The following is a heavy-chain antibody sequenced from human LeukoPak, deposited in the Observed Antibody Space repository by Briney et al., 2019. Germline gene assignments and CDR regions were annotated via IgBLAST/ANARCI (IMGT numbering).Heavy chain of an antibody. Sequence: GESLKISCKGSEYSFTNYWIGWVRQMPGKGLEWMGVIYPGDSDTRYSPSFQGQVTISADKSISTAYLQWSSLKASDTAMYYCERRKSSSIWGGGFDYWGQGTLVTVSS. CDR3: ERRKSSSIWGGGFDY. CDR1: EYSFTNYW. J-gene: IGHJ4*02. D-gene: IGHD6-6*01. V-gene: IGHV5-51*01. CDR2: IYPGDSDT.